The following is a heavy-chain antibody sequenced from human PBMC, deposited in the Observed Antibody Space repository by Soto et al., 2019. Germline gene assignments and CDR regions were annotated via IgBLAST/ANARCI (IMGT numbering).Heavy chain of an antibody. J-gene: IGHJ4*02. D-gene: IGHD3-22*01. CDR1: RYTFTSSD. CDR3: AREKSSGYYYDY. Sequence: QVQLVQYGAEVKKPGASVKVSCMASRYTFTSSDINWVRQATGQGLEWMGWMNPNSGNTAYAQKFQGRVTMTRNTSISTAYMELSSLRSEDTAVYYCAREKSSGYYYDYWGQGTLVTVSS. CDR2: MNPNSGNT. V-gene: IGHV1-8*01.